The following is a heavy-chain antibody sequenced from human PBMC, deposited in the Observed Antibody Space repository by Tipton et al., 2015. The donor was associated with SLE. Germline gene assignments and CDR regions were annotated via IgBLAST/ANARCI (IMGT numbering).Heavy chain of an antibody. CDR1: GGSISSGSYY. CDR2: INHSGST. J-gene: IGHJ3*02. D-gene: IGHD3-16*01. CDR3: AIPRTSYDAFDI. V-gene: IGHV4-39*07. Sequence: TLSLTCTVSGGSISSGSYYWSWIRQPPGKGLEWIGEINHSGSTNYNPSLKSRVTISVDTSKNQFSLKLSSVTAADTAVYYCAIPRTSYDAFDIWGQGTMFTVSS.